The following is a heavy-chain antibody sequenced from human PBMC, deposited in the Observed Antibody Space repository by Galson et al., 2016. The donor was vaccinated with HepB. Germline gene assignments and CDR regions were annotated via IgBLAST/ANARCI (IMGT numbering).Heavy chain of an antibody. Sequence: SLRLSCAGSGFLFRSHGMHWVRQAPGKGLEWVAADSMDGRRKFYSDSVKGRFTISRDNSNNMLFLQMDSLRPDDTAVYYCAKRHEYCPPGGWSVDYWGQGTLVSVSS. D-gene: IGHD2/OR15-2a*01. CDR3: AKRHEYCPPGGWSVDY. J-gene: IGHJ4*02. CDR1: GFLFRSHG. CDR2: DSMDGRRK. V-gene: IGHV3-30*18.